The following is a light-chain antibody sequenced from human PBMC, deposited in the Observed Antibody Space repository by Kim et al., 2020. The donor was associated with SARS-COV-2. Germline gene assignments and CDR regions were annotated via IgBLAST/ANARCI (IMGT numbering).Light chain of an antibody. J-gene: IGKJ5*01. CDR1: QSINNW. Sequence: AAVGDRVTITCRASQSINNWVAWYQQKPGKAPNLLISDASSLKSGVPSRFSGSGSGTVFTLTISSLQPDDFATYYCQQYTSYSITFGQGTRLEIK. CDR2: DAS. CDR3: QQYTSYSIT. V-gene: IGKV1-5*01.